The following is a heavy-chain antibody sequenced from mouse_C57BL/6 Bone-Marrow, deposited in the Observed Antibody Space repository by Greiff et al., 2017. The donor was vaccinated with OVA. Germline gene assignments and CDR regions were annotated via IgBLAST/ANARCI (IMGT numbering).Heavy chain of an antibody. J-gene: IGHJ3*01. CDR2: IDPSDSYT. D-gene: IGHD3-2*02. CDR1: GYTFTSYW. Sequence: VQLQQPGAELVRPGTSVKLSCKASGYTFTSYWMHWVKQRPGPGLEWIGVIDPSDSYTNYNQKFKGKATLTVDTSSSTAYMQLSSLTSEDSAVYYCARRVQLRPVAYWGQGTLVTVSA. V-gene: IGHV1-59*01. CDR3: ARRVQLRPVAY.